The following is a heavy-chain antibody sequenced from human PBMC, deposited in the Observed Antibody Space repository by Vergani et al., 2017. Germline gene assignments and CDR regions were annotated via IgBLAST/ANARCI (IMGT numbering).Heavy chain of an antibody. CDR3: AREVGTEGFDY. V-gene: IGHV4-31*03. D-gene: IGHD2-21*02. J-gene: IGHJ4*02. CDR2: IYYSGST. CDR1: GDSLSRGGSY. Sequence: QVQLQESGPGLVKPSQTLSLICTVSGDSLSRGGSYWNWIRQHPGKGLELIGYIYYSGSTNYNSSLKSRVSMSVDTSKNQFSLRLSSVTAADTAVYYCAREVGTEGFDYWGQGTLVTVSS.